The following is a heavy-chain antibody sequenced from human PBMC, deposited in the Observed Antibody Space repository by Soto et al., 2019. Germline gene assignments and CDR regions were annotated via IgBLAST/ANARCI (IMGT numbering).Heavy chain of an antibody. J-gene: IGHJ6*02. Sequence: GESLKISCKASDTTHWIGWVRHKPGKGLEWMGIIYPGDSYTKYSPSFQGQVTISVDKSISTAYLHWSSLKASDTATYYCARLVNYDFGMDVWGLGTTVTVSS. V-gene: IGHV5-51*01. CDR3: ARLVNYDFGMDV. CDR2: IYPGDSYT. CDR1: DTTHW.